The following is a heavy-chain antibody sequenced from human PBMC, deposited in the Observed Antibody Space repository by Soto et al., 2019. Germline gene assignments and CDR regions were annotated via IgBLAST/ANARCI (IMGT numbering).Heavy chain of an antibody. Sequence: QVQLVESGGGVVQPGWSLRLSCAVSGFTLSSYGMHWARQAPGKGLEWVAVIWYDGSKKYYVDSVKGRFTVSRDNSKNTLYLQMNSLRAEDTAVYYCARGSGDNCFDNWGQGTLVTVSS. D-gene: IGHD1-20*01. CDR1: GFTLSSYG. J-gene: IGHJ4*02. CDR2: IWYDGSKK. V-gene: IGHV3-33*01. CDR3: ARGSGDNCFDN.